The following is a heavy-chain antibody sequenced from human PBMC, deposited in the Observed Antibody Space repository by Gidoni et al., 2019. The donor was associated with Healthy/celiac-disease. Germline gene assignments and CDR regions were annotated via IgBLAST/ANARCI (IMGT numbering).Heavy chain of an antibody. CDR1: GYTFTSYD. V-gene: IGHV1-8*01. Sequence: QVQLVQSGAEVKKPGASVKVSCKASGYTFTSYDSNWVRQATGQGLEWMGWMNPNSGNTGYAQKFQGRVTMTRNTSISTAYMELSSLRSEDTAVYYCARVKYYDILTGYYGYAFDIWGQGTMVTVSS. CDR3: ARVKYYDILTGYYGYAFDI. J-gene: IGHJ3*02. D-gene: IGHD3-9*01. CDR2: MNPNSGNT.